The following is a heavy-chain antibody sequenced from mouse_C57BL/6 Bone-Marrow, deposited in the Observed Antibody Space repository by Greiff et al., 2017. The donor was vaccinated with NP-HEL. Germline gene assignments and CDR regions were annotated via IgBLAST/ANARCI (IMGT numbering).Heavy chain of an antibody. V-gene: IGHV14-4*01. D-gene: IGHD4-1*01. J-gene: IGHJ2*01. CDR3: TTCLGRPDY. CDR1: GFNIKDDY. Sequence: EVQLQQSGAELVRPGASVKLSCTASGFNIKDDYMHWVKQRPEQGLEWIGRIDPANGDTKYASKFQGKATITADTSSNTAYLQLNILTSKYAAVYYCTTCLGRPDYWGQGTTLTVSS. CDR2: IDPANGDT.